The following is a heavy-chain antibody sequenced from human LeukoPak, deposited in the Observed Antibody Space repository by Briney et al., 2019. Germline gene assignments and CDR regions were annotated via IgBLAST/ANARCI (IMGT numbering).Heavy chain of an antibody. D-gene: IGHD6-19*01. V-gene: IGHV3-23*01. CDR3: AKDLSWLGLGY. CDR1: EFTFSSYD. J-gene: IGHJ4*02. Sequence: GGSLRLSCAASEFTFSSYDMTWVRQAPGKGLEWVSGIIGSGAMTYYADSVKGRFTISRDNSKNTVYLQMNSLRADDTAVYYCAKDLSWLGLGYWGQGTLVTVSS. CDR2: IIGSGAMT.